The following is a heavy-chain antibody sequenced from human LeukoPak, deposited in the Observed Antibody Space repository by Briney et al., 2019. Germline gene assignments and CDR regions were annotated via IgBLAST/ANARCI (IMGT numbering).Heavy chain of an antibody. J-gene: IGHJ4*02. CDR3: ARDGTSTDDY. Sequence: ASVKVSCKTSGYTFSNFGINWVRQAPGQGLGWMGWISGNNDNPNYGQKFQGRFTVTTDSSTSTAYMELRNLTFDDTAVYYCARDGTSTDDYWGQGTLVTVSS. D-gene: IGHD2-2*01. CDR1: GYTFSNFG. CDR2: ISGNNDNP. V-gene: IGHV1-18*01.